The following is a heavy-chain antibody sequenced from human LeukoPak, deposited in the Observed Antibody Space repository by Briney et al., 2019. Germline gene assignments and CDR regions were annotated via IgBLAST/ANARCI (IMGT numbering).Heavy chain of an antibody. CDR1: GYSISSGYY. D-gene: IGHD6-13*01. CDR2: IYHSGST. CDR3: ARVKGNSSSWYLRY. Sequence: SGTLSLTCAVSGYSISSGYYWGWIRQPPGKGLEWIGSIYHSGSTYYNPSLKSRVTISVDTSKNQFSLKLSSVTAADTAVYYCARVKGNSSSWYLRYWGQGTLVTVSS. J-gene: IGHJ4*02. V-gene: IGHV4-38-2*01.